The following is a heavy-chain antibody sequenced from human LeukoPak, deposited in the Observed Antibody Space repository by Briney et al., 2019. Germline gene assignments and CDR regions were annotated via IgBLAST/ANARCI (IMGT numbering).Heavy chain of an antibody. J-gene: IGHJ4*02. Sequence: PSETLSLTCTVSGGSISSSSYYWGWIRQPPGKGLEWIGSIYYSGSTYYNPSLKSRVTISVDTSKNQFSLKLSSVTAADTAVYYCARVHPVAAYYFDYWGQGTLVTVSS. CDR1: GGSISSSSYY. D-gene: IGHD6-19*01. V-gene: IGHV4-39*07. CDR3: ARVHPVAAYYFDY. CDR2: IYYSGST.